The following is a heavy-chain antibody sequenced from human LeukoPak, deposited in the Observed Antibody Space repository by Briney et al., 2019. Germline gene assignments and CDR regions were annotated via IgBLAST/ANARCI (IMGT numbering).Heavy chain of an antibody. J-gene: IGHJ4*02. Sequence: WETLSLTCTVSGGSIRRYYWSWIRQPPGKGLEWVVDIYYMGSTNYNPSLTSRVTISVDTSKNQFSLKMSSVTAADTAVYYCARVNSYGSAFDYWGQGTLVTVSS. CDR3: ARVNSYGSAFDY. D-gene: IGHD5-18*01. CDR2: IYYMGST. CDR1: GGSIRRYY. V-gene: IGHV4-59*01.